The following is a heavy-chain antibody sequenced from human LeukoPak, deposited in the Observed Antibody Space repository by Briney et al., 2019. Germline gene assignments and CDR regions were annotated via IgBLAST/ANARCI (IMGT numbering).Heavy chain of an antibody. Sequence: ASVKVSCKASGYTFTSYAMHWVRQAPGQRLEWMGWINAGNGNTKYSQKFQGRVTITRDTSTSTVYMELSSLRSEDTAVYYCARDLWYRTYYYYYGMDVWGQGTTVTVSS. D-gene: IGHD2-21*01. J-gene: IGHJ6*02. CDR1: GYTFTSYA. V-gene: IGHV1-3*01. CDR3: ARDLWYRTYYYYYGMDV. CDR2: INAGNGNT.